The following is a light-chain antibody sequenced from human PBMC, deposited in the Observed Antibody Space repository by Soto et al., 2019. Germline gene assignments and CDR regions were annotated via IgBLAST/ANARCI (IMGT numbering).Light chain of an antibody. J-gene: IGLJ2*01. CDR1: SSNIGSNT. CDR3: AAWDDRLNGVV. CDR2: SYN. Sequence: QSVLTQPPSASGTPGQRVTISCSGSSSNIGSNTVNWYQQLPGTAPKLLIYSYNQRPSGVPDRFSGSKSGTSASLAISGLQSEDEADYYCAAWDDRLNGVVFGGGTQLTVL. V-gene: IGLV1-44*01.